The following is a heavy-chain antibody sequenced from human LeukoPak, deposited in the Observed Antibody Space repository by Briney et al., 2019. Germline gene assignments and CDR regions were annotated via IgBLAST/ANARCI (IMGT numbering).Heavy chain of an antibody. CDR1: GGSISSHY. J-gene: IGHJ4*02. D-gene: IGHD2-2*01. CDR3: ARDRRYCSSTSCYGFDY. V-gene: IGHV4-59*11. Sequence: SETLSLTCTVPGGSISSHYWSWIRQPPGKGLEWIGYIYYSGSTNYNPSLKSRVTISVDTSKNQFSLKLSSVTAADTAVYYCARDRRYCSSTSCYGFDYWGQGTLVTVSS. CDR2: IYYSGST.